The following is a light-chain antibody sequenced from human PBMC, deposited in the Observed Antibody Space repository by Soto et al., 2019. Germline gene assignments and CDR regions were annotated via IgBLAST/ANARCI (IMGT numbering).Light chain of an antibody. J-gene: IGKJ4*01. CDR1: QSVSSY. V-gene: IGKV3-11*01. Sequence: EIVLTQSPATLSLSPGERATLSCRASQSVSSYLAWYQQKPGQAPRLLIYDASNRATGIPARFSGSGSGTDFTLTIRSLEPEDFAVYYCQQRSNWPPLTFGGVTKV. CDR3: QQRSNWPPLT. CDR2: DAS.